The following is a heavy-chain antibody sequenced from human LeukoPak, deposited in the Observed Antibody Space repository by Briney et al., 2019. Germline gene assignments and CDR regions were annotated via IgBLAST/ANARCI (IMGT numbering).Heavy chain of an antibody. Sequence: SETLSLTCTVSGGSISSGSYYWGWIRQPPGKGLEWIGSIYYSGSTYYNPSLKSRVTISVDTSKNQFSLKLSSVTAADTAVYYCARPAVCSGGSCYYDSFDMWGQGTMVTVSS. D-gene: IGHD2-15*01. CDR3: ARPAVCSGGSCYYDSFDM. V-gene: IGHV4-39*01. CDR2: IYYSGST. CDR1: GGSISSGSYY. J-gene: IGHJ3*02.